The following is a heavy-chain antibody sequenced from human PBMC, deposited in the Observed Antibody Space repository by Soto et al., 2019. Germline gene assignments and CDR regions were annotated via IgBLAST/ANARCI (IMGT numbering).Heavy chain of an antibody. J-gene: IGHJ3*02. Sequence: GGSLRLSCAASGFTFSSYWMSWVRQAPGKGLEWVANIKQDGSEKYYVDSVKGRFTISRDNAKNSLYLQMNSLRAEDTAVYYCARDSTIRWRIRSDAFDIWGQGTMVTVSS. D-gene: IGHD3-3*01. V-gene: IGHV3-7*05. CDR2: IKQDGSEK. CDR3: ARDSTIRWRIRSDAFDI. CDR1: GFTFSSYW.